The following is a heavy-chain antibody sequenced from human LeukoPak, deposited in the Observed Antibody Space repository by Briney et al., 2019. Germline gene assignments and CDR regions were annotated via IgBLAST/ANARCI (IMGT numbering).Heavy chain of an antibody. Sequence: GGSLRLSCAGSGFTLSSYWMHWVRQGPGKGLEWVSVIYSGGSTYYADSVKGRFTISRDNSKNTLYLQMNSLRAEDTAVYYCARGPTVTYLFDYWGQGTLVTVSS. D-gene: IGHD4-17*01. CDR2: IYSGGST. CDR3: ARGPTVTYLFDY. J-gene: IGHJ4*02. V-gene: IGHV3-66*01. CDR1: GFTLSSYW.